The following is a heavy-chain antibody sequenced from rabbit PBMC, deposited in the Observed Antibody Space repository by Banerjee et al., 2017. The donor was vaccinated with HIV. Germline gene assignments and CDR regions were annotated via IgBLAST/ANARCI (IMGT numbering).Heavy chain of an antibody. CDR3: ARVRDYTSGWGVGNYFNL. Sequence: QSLEESGGGLVQPEGSLTLTCTASGFSFSSYYYMCWVRQAPGKGLEWIACIYTGSSGSTYYASWAKGRFTISKTSSTTVFLQLTSLTASDTATYFCARVRDYTSGWGVGNYFNLWGPGTLVTVS. J-gene: IGHJ4*01. D-gene: IGHD4-1*01. CDR2: IYTGSSGST. V-gene: IGHV1S40*01. CDR1: GFSFSSYYY.